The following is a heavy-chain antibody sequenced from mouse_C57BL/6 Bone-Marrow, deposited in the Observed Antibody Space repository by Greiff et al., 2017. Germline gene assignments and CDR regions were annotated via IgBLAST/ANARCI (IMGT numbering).Heavy chain of an antibody. Sequence: QVQLKQPGAELVKPGASVKMSCKASGYTFTSYWITWVKQRPGQGLEWIGDIYPGSGSTNYNEKFKSKATLTVDTSSSTAYMQLSSLTSEDSAVYYCAREGVYDGYYDWYFDVWGTGTTVTVSS. CDR3: AREGVYDGYYDWYFDV. J-gene: IGHJ1*03. CDR2: IYPGSGST. D-gene: IGHD2-3*01. V-gene: IGHV1-55*01. CDR1: GYTFTSYW.